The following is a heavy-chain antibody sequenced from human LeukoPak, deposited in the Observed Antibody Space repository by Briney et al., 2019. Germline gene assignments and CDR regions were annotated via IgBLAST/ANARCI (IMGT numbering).Heavy chain of an antibody. Sequence: AASVKVSCKASGGTFSSYAISWVRQAPGQGLEWMGGIIPIFDTANYAQKFQGRVTITTDESTSTAYMELSSLRSEDTAVYYCARETVAVDGRRWLDPWGQGTLVTVSS. J-gene: IGHJ5*02. CDR3: ARETVAVDGRRWLDP. CDR2: IIPIFDTA. CDR1: GGTFSSYA. V-gene: IGHV1-69*05. D-gene: IGHD2-21*01.